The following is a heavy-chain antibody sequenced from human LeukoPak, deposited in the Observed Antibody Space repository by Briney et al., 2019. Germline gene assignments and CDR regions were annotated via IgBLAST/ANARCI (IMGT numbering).Heavy chain of an antibody. V-gene: IGHV4-30-2*01. CDR3: ARDRYGDHTYFDY. CDR2: IYHSGST. J-gene: IGHJ4*02. Sequence: SETLSLTCAVSSGSISSGGYSWSWIRQPPGKGLEWIGYIYHSGSTYYNPSLKSRVTISVDRSKNQFSLKLSSVTAADTAVYYCARDRYGDHTYFDYWGQGTLVTVSS. CDR1: SGSISSGGYS. D-gene: IGHD4-17*01.